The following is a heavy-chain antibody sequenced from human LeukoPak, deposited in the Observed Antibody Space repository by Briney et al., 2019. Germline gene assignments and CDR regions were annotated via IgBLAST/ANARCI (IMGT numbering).Heavy chain of an antibody. CDR3: AKERITMVRGVVPQRYFDY. D-gene: IGHD3-10*01. J-gene: IGHJ4*02. V-gene: IGHV3-30*02. CDR1: GFTFDDYA. CDR2: IRYDGSNK. Sequence: PGGSLRLSCAASGFTFDDYAMHWVRQAPGKGLEWVAFIRYDGSNKYYADSVKGRFAISRDNSKNTLYLQMNSLRAEDTAVYYCAKERITMVRGVVPQRYFDYWGQGTLVTVSS.